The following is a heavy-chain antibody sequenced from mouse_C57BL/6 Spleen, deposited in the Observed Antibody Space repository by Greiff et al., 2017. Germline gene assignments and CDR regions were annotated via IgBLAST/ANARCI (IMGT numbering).Heavy chain of an antibody. V-gene: IGHV1-50*01. Sequence: QVQLKQPGAELVKPGASVKLSCKASGYTFTSYWMQWVKQRPGQGLEWIGEIDPSDSYTNYNQKFKGKATLTVDTSSSTAYMQLSSLTSEDSAVYYCARGGWLLKAWFAYWGQGTLVTVSA. CDR3: ARGGWLLKAWFAY. CDR1: GYTFTSYW. J-gene: IGHJ3*01. CDR2: IDPSDSYT. D-gene: IGHD2-3*01.